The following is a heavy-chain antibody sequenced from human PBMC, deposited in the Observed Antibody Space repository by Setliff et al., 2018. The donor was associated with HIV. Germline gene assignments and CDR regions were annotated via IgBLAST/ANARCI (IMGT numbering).Heavy chain of an antibody. V-gene: IGHV1-2*02. Sequence: EASVKVSCKASGYTFTDYYVQWVRQAPGQGLEWMGWIKHNRDLTWHAQKFQGRVTMTRDTSISTAYMELSGLRSDDTAVYYCARAYDTSGDMDFWGQGTLVTVSS. D-gene: IGHD3-22*01. J-gene: IGHJ4*02. CDR2: IKHNRDLT. CDR1: GYTFTDYY. CDR3: ARAYDTSGDMDF.